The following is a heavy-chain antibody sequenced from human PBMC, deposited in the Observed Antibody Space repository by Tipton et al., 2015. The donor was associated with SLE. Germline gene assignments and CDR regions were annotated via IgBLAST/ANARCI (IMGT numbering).Heavy chain of an antibody. CDR1: GYTFTNYG. CDR3: ARDRQGY. CDR2: ISPYNGNI. V-gene: IGHV1-18*04. Sequence: QLVQSGAEVKKAGASVKVSCKASGYTFTNYGFSWVRQAPGQGLEWMGWISPYNGNINYAQRLQGRVTMTTDTSTSTAYMELSSLRSEDTAVYYCARDRQGYWGQGTLVTVSS. J-gene: IGHJ4*02.